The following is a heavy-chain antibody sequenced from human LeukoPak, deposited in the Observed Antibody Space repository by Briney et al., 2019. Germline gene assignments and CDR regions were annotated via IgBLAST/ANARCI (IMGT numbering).Heavy chain of an antibody. J-gene: IGHJ4*02. CDR1: GGSISSHY. CDR2: IYYSGST. D-gene: IGHD6-13*01. V-gene: IGHV4-59*11. CDR3: ARAPSSSSWSYYFDY. Sequence: PSETLSLTCTVSGGSISSHYWSWIRQPPGKGLEWIGYIYYSGSTNYNPSLKSRVTISVDTSKNQSSLKLSSVTAADTAVYYCARAPSSSSWSYYFDYWGQGTLVTVSS.